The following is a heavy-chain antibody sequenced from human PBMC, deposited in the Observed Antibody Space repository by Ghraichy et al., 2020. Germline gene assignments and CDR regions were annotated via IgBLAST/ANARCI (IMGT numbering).Heavy chain of an antibody. V-gene: IGHV3-30*18. J-gene: IGHJ4*02. CDR2: ISIDGRRQ. Sequence: GGSLILSCTAPGFNFRNHAMHWVRQAPGKGLEWVAVISIDGRRQHFADSVTGRFSISRDRSENTLDLQMDSLRPEDTGVYYCAKEGDGASWSSLDYWGQGTLVTVSS. D-gene: IGHD6-13*01. CDR1: GFNFRNHA. CDR3: AKEGDGASWSSLDY.